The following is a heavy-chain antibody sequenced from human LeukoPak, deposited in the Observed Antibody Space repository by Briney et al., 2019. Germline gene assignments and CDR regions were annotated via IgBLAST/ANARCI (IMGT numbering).Heavy chain of an antibody. V-gene: IGHV1-18*01. J-gene: IGHJ4*02. CDR2: ISGKNGNT. Sequence: ASVKLSCKASGYTFTTYGISWVRQAPAQGLAWMGWISGKNGNTNYAQTLQGRATMTTDTSTSTAYMELRSLRSDDAAVYYCARADCTSTSCYNNFDYWGQGTLVTVSS. CDR3: ARADCTSTSCYNNFDY. CDR1: GYTFTTYG. D-gene: IGHD2-2*02.